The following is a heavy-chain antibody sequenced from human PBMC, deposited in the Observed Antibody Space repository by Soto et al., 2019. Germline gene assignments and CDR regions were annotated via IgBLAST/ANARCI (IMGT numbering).Heavy chain of an antibody. V-gene: IGHV4-34*01. CDR1: GGSFSGYY. CDR2: INHSGST. CDR3: ARVGIATFDY. D-gene: IGHD6-13*01. J-gene: IGHJ4*02. Sequence: SETLSLTCAVYGGSFSGYYWSWIRQPPGKGLEWIGEINHSGSTNYNPSLKSRVTISVDTSKNQFSLKLGSVTAADTAVYYCARVGIATFDYWGQGTLVTVSS.